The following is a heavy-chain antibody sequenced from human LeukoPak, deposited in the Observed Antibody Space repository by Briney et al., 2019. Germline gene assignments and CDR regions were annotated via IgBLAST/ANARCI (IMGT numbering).Heavy chain of an antibody. J-gene: IGHJ5*02. CDR2: INPSGGST. Sequence: ASVKVSCKASGGTFSSYAISWVRQAPGQGLEWMGIINPSGGSTSYAQKFQGRVTMTRDTSTSTVYMELSSLRSEDTAVYYCARVGDILTGYYSWGQGTLVTVSS. CDR3: ARVGDILTGYYS. V-gene: IGHV1-46*01. CDR1: GGTFSSYA. D-gene: IGHD3-9*01.